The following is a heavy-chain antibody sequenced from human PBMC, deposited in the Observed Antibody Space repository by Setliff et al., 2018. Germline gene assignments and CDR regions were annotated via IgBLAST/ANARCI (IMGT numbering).Heavy chain of an antibody. CDR3: ARDGSAFFYEH. CDR1: GYTFTAYY. CDR2: TNPNKDVT. V-gene: IGHV1-2*02. Sequence: ASVKVSCKASGYTFTAYYMHWVRQAPGQGLEWMGWTNPNKDVTKYAQKFQDRILMTKDTSLNTVYMELRSLRSDDTALYYCARDGSAFFYEHWGQGSLVTVSS. D-gene: IGHD1-26*01. J-gene: IGHJ4*02.